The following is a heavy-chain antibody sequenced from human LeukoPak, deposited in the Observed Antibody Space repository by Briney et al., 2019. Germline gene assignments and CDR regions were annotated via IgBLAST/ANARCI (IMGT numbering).Heavy chain of an antibody. CDR2: IYWDDDK. Sequence: SGPTLVKPTQTLTLTCTFSGFSLSTSGVGVGWIRQPPGKALEWLALIYWDDDKRYSPSLKSRLTITKDTSKNQVVLTMTNMDPVDTATYYCASWFANQYYFDYWGQGTLVTVSS. V-gene: IGHV2-5*02. CDR1: GFSLSTSGVG. J-gene: IGHJ4*02. CDR3: ASWFANQYYFDY. D-gene: IGHD3-10*01.